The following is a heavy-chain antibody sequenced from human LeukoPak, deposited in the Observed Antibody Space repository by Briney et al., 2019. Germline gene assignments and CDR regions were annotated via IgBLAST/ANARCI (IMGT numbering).Heavy chain of an antibody. D-gene: IGHD5/OR15-5a*01. CDR2: IYYSGST. CDR3: ARGPYAFYHYMDV. J-gene: IGHJ6*04. V-gene: IGHV4-59*08. CDR1: GDSISTYY. Sequence: SETLSLTCTVSGDSISTYYWNWIRQPPGKGLEWIGSIYYSGSTNYSPSLKSRVTISVDTSKNQFSLKLSSVTAADTAVYYCARGPYAFYHYMDVWGKGTTVTVSS.